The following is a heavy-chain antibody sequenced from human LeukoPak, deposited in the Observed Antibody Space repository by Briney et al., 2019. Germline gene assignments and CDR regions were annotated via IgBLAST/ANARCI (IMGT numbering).Heavy chain of an antibody. Sequence: PSETLSLTCTVSGGSISSYYWSWIRQPPGKGLEWIGYIYYSGSTNYNPSLKSRVTISVDTSKNQFSLKLSSVTAADTAVYYCARALRDFWSGYSIYFDYWGQGTLVTVSS. CDR2: IYYSGST. V-gene: IGHV4-59*01. CDR3: ARALRDFWSGYSIYFDY. J-gene: IGHJ4*02. CDR1: GGSISSYY. D-gene: IGHD3-3*01.